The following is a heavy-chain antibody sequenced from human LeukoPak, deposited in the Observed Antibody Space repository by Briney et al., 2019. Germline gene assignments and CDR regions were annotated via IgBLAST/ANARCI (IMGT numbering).Heavy chain of an antibody. D-gene: IGHD6-19*01. V-gene: IGHV4-34*01. J-gene: IGHJ4*02. CDR1: GGSISSYY. Sequence: SETLSLTCTVSGGSISSYYWSWIRQPPGKGLEWIGEINHSGSTNYNPSLKSRVTISVDTSKNQFSLKLSSVTAADTAVYYCARASSGWYGGSFDLDYWGQGTLVTVSS. CDR2: INHSGST. CDR3: ARASSGWYGGSFDLDY.